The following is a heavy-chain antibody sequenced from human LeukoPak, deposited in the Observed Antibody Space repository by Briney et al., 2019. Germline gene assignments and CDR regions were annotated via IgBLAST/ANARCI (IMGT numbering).Heavy chain of an antibody. CDR1: GYTFTSYG. V-gene: IGHV1-18*01. J-gene: IGHJ4*02. CDR2: ISAYNGNT. D-gene: IGHD3-22*01. CDR3: ARVSWFHDSSGLDY. Sequence: ASVKVSCKASGYTFTSYGISWVRQAPGQGLEWMGWISAYNGNTNYAQKLQGRVTMTTDTSTSTAYMELRSLRSDDTAVYYCARVSWFHDSSGLDYWGQGTLVAVSS.